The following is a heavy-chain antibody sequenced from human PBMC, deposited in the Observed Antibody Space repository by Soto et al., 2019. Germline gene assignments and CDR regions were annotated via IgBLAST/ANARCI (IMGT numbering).Heavy chain of an antibody. CDR2: ISSTTNYI. CDR3: ARESEDLTSNFDY. Sequence: GGSLRLSCAASGFTVTRYSMNWVRQAPGKGLEWVSSISSTTNYIYYGDSMKGRFTISRDNAKNSLYLEMNSLRAEDTAVYYCARESEDLTSNFDYWGQGTLVTVSS. J-gene: IGHJ4*02. CDR1: GFTVTRYS. V-gene: IGHV3-21*06.